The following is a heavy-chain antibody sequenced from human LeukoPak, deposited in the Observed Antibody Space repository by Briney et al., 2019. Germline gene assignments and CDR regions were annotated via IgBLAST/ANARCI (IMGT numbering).Heavy chain of an antibody. J-gene: IGHJ5*02. CDR3: ARAAYGSGSYKVTWFDP. D-gene: IGHD3-10*01. Sequence: SETLSLTCTVSGYSISSGYYWGWIRQPPGKGLEWIGSIYYSGSTYYNPSLKSRVTISADTSKNQFSLKLSSVTAADTAVYYCARAAYGSGSYKVTWFDPWGQGTLVTVSS. CDR1: GYSISSGYY. CDR2: IYYSGST. V-gene: IGHV4-38-2*02.